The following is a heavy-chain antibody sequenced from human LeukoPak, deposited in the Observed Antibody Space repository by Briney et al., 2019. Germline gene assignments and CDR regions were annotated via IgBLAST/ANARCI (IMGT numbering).Heavy chain of an antibody. J-gene: IGHJ5*02. V-gene: IGHV1-69*01. CDR3: ARDLNWGIVVPAAIFQGWFDP. D-gene: IGHD2-2*02. Sequence: GASMKVSCKSSGGTFSSYAISWVRQAPGQGLEWMGGIIPIFGTANYAQKFQGRVTITADESTSTAYMELSSLRSEDTAVYYCARDLNWGIVVPAAIFQGWFDPWGQGTLVTVSS. CDR2: IIPIFGTA. CDR1: GGTFSSYA.